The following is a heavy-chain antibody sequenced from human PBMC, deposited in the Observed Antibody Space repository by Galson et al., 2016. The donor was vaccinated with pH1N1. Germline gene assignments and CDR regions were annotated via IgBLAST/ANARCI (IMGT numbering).Heavy chain of an antibody. D-gene: IGHD6-13*01. J-gene: IGHJ4*02. CDR1: GFIFGDYW. V-gene: IGHV3-7*01. CDR3: ARVGSWYYVDF. CDR2: IKEDGSEK. Sequence: SLRLSCAASGFIFGDYWMSWVRQAPGKGLEWVANIKEDGSEKYYVDSVTGRFTVSRDNAKVSLFLQMDSLRVEDTAVYYCARVGSWYYVDFWGQGTLITVSS.